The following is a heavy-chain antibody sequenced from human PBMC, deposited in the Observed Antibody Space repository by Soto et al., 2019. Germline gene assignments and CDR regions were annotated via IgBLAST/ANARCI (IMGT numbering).Heavy chain of an antibody. D-gene: IGHD5-12*01. J-gene: IGHJ4*01. Sequence: QAQLVQSGAEVKKPGSSVKVSCKASGGTFSSYAISWVRQAPGQGLEWMGGIIPIFGTANYAQKFQGRVTITADESTSTAYMELSSLRSEDTALYYCASGVEMATIVHFDYWGHGTLVTVSS. CDR1: GGTFSSYA. CDR3: ASGVEMATIVHFDY. CDR2: IIPIFGTA. V-gene: IGHV1-69*12.